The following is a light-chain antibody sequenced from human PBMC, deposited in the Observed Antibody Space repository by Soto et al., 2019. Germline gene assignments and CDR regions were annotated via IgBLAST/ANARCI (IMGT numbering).Light chain of an antibody. J-gene: IGLJ1*01. Sequence: QSVLTQPASVSGSPGQSITISCTGTSSDVGLYDYVSWYQQHPGKAPKLMIYEVSNRPSGISDRFSGSKSGNTASLTISGLQAEDEADYYCFSYTTSDTYVFGTATKLTVL. CDR3: FSYTTSDTYV. V-gene: IGLV2-14*01. CDR1: SSDVGLYDY. CDR2: EVS.